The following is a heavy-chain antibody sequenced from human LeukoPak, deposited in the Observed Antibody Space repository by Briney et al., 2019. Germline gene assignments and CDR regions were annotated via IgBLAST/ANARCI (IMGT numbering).Heavy chain of an antibody. CDR1: GFTFSSYA. V-gene: IGHV3-23*01. Sequence: GGSLRLSCAASGFTFSSYAMSWVRQAPGKGLEWVSAISGSGGSTYYADSVKGRFTISRDNSKNTLSLQMNSLRAEDTAVYYCALSIISGNSGIWSPYSYYYGMDVWGQGTTVTVSS. D-gene: IGHD6-13*01. J-gene: IGHJ6*02. CDR3: ALSIISGNSGIWSPYSYYYGMDV. CDR2: ISGSGGST.